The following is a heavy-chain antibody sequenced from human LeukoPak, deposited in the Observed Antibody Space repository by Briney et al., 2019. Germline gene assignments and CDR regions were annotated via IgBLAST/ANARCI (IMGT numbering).Heavy chain of an antibody. V-gene: IGHV3-21*01. D-gene: IGHD2-21*02. CDR1: GFTFSSYS. J-gene: IGHJ4*02. CDR2: ISSSGSYI. Sequence: GGSLRLSCAASGFTFSSYSMNWVRQAPGKGLEWVSSISSSGSYIYYADSVKGRFTISRDNAKNSLYLQMNSLRAEDTAVYYCARDFTCGGDCHSYYFDYWGQGTLVTVSS. CDR3: ARDFTCGGDCHSYYFDY.